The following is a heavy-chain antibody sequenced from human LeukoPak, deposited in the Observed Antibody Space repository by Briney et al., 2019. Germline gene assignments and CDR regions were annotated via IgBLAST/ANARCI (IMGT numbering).Heavy chain of an antibody. D-gene: IGHD2-15*01. Sequence: GGSLLLSCAASGFTFSSYAMHGVRQAPGKGREGVAVISYDGSNKYYADSVKGRLTISRDNSKNTLYLQMNSLRAEDTAVYYCARASLGYCSGGSCYPGFDFDYWGQGTLVTVSS. CDR3: ARASLGYCSGGSCYPGFDFDY. CDR1: GFTFSSYA. CDR2: ISYDGSNK. V-gene: IGHV3-30*04. J-gene: IGHJ4*02.